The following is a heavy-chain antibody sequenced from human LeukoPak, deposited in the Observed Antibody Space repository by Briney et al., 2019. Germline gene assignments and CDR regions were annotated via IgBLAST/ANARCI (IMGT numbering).Heavy chain of an antibody. CDR3: ARGGIVVVTANAFDI. D-gene: IGHD2-21*02. J-gene: IGHJ3*02. Sequence: ASVKVSCKASGGTFSSYAISWVRQAPGQGLEWMGWISAYNGNTNYAQKLQGRVTMTTDTSTSTAYMELRSLRSDDTAVYYCARGGIVVVTANAFDIWGQGTMVTVSS. CDR2: ISAYNGNT. V-gene: IGHV1-18*01. CDR1: GGTFSSYA.